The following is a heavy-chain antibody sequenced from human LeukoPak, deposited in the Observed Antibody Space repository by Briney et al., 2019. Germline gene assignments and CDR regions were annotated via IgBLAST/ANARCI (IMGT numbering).Heavy chain of an antibody. Sequence: GGSLRLSCAASGFTFSSYAMSWVRQAPGKGLEWVSAISGSGGSTYYADSVKGRFTISRDNSKNTLYLQMNSLRAEDTAVYYCANDEYSSTDFDYWGQGTLVTVSS. CDR2: ISGSGGST. CDR1: GFTFSSYA. CDR3: ANDEYSSTDFDY. D-gene: IGHD6-6*01. J-gene: IGHJ4*02. V-gene: IGHV3-23*01.